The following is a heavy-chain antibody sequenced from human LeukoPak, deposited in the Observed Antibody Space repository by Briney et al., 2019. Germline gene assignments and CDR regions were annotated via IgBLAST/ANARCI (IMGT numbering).Heavy chain of an antibody. CDR3: ARVAMVRGVVYYYYYYMDV. V-gene: IGHV3-21*01. CDR1: GFTFSSYS. J-gene: IGHJ6*03. Sequence: GGSLRLSCAASGFTFSSYSMNWVRQAPGKGLEWVSSIGSSSSYIYYADSVKGRFTISRDNAKNSLYLQMNSLRAEDTAVYYCARVAMVRGVVYYYYYYMDVWGKGTTVTISS. CDR2: IGSSSSYI. D-gene: IGHD3-10*01.